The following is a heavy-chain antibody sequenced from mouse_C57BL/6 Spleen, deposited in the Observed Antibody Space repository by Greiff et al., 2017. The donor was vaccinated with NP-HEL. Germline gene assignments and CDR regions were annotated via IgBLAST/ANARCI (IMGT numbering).Heavy chain of an antibody. CDR2: IYPGSGST. J-gene: IGHJ3*01. Sequence: QVQLQQPGAELVKPGASVKMSCKASGYTFTSYWITWVKQRPGQGLEWIGDIYPGSGSTNYNEKFKSKATLTVDTSSSTAYMQLSSLTAEDSAVYYCARYYYSNYGWFAYWGQGTLVTVSA. CDR3: ARYYYSNYGWFAY. D-gene: IGHD2-5*01. V-gene: IGHV1-55*01. CDR1: GYTFTSYW.